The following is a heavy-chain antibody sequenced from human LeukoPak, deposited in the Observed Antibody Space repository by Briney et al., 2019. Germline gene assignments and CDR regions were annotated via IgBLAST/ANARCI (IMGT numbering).Heavy chain of an antibody. CDR3: ARYSSGQASLDY. CDR2: IYYSGST. Sequence: PSETLSLTCTVSGGSISTYYWSWIRQPPGKGLEWIGYIYYSGSTNYDPSLKSRVTISVDTSKNQLSLKLSSVTAADTAVYYCARYSSGQASLDYWGQGTLVTVSS. D-gene: IGHD6-19*01. J-gene: IGHJ4*02. V-gene: IGHV4-59*08. CDR1: GGSISTYY.